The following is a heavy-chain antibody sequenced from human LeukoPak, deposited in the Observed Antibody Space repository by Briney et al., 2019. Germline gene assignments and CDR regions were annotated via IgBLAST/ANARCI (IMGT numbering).Heavy chain of an antibody. V-gene: IGHV4-59*01. CDR2: IYYSGST. J-gene: IGHJ6*02. D-gene: IGHD3-3*01. CDR3: ARTYYDFWSAPHYYYYGMDV. CDR1: GGSISSYY. Sequence: PSETLSLTCTVSGGSISSYYWSWIRQPPGKGLEWIGYIYYSGSTNYNPSLKSRVTISVDTSKNQFSLKLSSVTAADTAVYYCARTYYDFWSAPHYYYYGMDVWGQGTTVTVSS.